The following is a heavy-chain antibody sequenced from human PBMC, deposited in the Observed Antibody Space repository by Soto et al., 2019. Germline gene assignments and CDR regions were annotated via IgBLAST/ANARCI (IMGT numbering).Heavy chain of an antibody. CDR1: GGSVSSGSYY. D-gene: IGHD3-9*01. CDR3: ARGRKEYYIY. J-gene: IGHJ4*02. CDR2: IYYSGST. V-gene: IGHV4-61*01. Sequence: PSETLSLTCTVSGGSVSSGSYYWSWIRQPPGKGLEWIGYIYYSGSTNYNPSLKSRVTISVDTSKNQFSLKLSSVTAADTAVYYCARGRKEYYIYWGQGTLVTVSS.